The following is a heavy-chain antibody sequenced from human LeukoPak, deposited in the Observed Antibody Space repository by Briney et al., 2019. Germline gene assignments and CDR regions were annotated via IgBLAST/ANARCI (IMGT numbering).Heavy chain of an antibody. J-gene: IGHJ5*02. V-gene: IGHV4-59*11. Sequence: SETLSLTCTVSGGSISGHYWSWIQQPPGKGLEWIGYIYYSGSTNYNSSLKSRVTISVDTSKNKFSLKLSSVTAADTAVYYCARVHDFWSGYYPTNWFDPWGQGTLVTVSS. CDR1: GGSISGHY. CDR3: ARVHDFWSGYYPTNWFDP. D-gene: IGHD3-3*01. CDR2: IYYSGST.